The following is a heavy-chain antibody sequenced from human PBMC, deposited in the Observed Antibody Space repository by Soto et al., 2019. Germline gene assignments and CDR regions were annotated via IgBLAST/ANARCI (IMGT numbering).Heavy chain of an antibody. J-gene: IGHJ5*02. Sequence: EVQLVESGGGLVQPGGSLRLSCAASGFTFSAYDMHWVRQTTGKGLEWVAAIGTQHDAYYPDSVKGRFTISRENAKNSFYRQMNSLRAGDTAVYYCARQASYWHGGGGWFDPWGQGTLVTVSS. V-gene: IGHV3-13*01. CDR2: IGTQHDA. D-gene: IGHD2-8*02. CDR3: ARQASYWHGGGGWFDP. CDR1: GFTFSAYD.